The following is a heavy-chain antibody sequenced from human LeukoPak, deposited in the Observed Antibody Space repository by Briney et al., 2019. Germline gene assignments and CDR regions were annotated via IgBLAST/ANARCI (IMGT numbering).Heavy chain of an antibody. CDR2: IYYSGST. Sequence: PSETLSLTCTVSGGSISSYYWSWIRQPPGKGLEWIGYIYYSGSTNYNPSLKSRVTISVDTSKNQFSLKLSSVTAADTAVYYCASNYYYGSGSYYDHWGQGTLVTVSS. CDR1: GGSISSYY. CDR3: ASNYYYGSGSYYDH. D-gene: IGHD3-10*01. V-gene: IGHV4-59*01. J-gene: IGHJ1*01.